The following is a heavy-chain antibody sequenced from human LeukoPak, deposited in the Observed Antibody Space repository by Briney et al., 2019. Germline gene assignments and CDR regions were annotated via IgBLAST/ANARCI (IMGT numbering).Heavy chain of an antibody. D-gene: IGHD2-2*01. J-gene: IGHJ6*04. CDR2: INAGNGNE. V-gene: IGHV1-3*01. CDR1: GYSFTGFA. Sequence: ASVKVSCKASGYSFTGFALHWVRQAPGQRLEWMGWINAGNGNEKYSPKFQGRVTMTRDTSATTIYMELSSLKSEDSAVYYSASSSTYDWGAYFYALDVWGKGTTVTVSS. CDR3: ASSSTYDWGAYFYALDV.